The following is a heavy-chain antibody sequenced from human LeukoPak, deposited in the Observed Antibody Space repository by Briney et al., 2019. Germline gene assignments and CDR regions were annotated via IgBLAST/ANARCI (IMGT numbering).Heavy chain of an antibody. CDR2: IRYDGSNK. Sequence: GGSLRLSCAASGFTFSSYGMHWVRQAPGKGLERVAFIRYDGSNKYYAHSVKGRFTISRDNSKDTLYLQMNSLRAEDTAVYYCATGKPEQLPDQIDYWGQGTLVTVSS. CDR3: ATGKPEQLPDQIDY. CDR1: GFTFSSYG. J-gene: IGHJ4*02. D-gene: IGHD5-18*01. V-gene: IGHV3-30*02.